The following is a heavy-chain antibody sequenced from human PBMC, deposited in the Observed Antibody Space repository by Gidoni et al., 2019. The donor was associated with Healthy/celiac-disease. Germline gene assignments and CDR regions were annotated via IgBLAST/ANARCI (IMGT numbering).Heavy chain of an antibody. CDR1: GFTFSIYS. CDR2: ISSSSSYI. CDR3: ARAAYSGYDFGPLGAVGGMDV. Sequence: EVQLVESGGGLVKPGGSLRLSCAASGFTFSIYSMNWVRQAPGKGLEWVSSISSSSSYIYYADSVKGRFTISRDNAKNSLYLQMNSLRAEDTAVYYCARAAYSGYDFGPLGAVGGMDVWGQGTTVTVSS. V-gene: IGHV3-21*01. D-gene: IGHD5-12*01. J-gene: IGHJ6*02.